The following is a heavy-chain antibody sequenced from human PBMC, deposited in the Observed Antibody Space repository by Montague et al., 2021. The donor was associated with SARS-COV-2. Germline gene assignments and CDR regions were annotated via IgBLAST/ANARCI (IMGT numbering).Heavy chain of an antibody. D-gene: IGHD5/OR15-5a*01. J-gene: IGHJ3*01. Sequence: SLRLSFSASGFTFNKYSMNWVRQAPGKGLEWVSSISTSSLYIYYTDSVKGRFTVARANAKNSIFLEMNSLRVEDTAVYYCARAHSGSYSVGGDAFDLWGRGTLVTVSS. V-gene: IGHV3-21*01. CDR2: ISTSSLYI. CDR1: GFTFNKYS. CDR3: ARAHSGSYSVGGDAFDL.